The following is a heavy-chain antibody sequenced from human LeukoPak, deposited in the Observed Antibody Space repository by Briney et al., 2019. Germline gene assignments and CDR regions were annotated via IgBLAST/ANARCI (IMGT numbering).Heavy chain of an antibody. V-gene: IGHV4-39*01. CDR3: ASYIYGSGSPYYFDY. D-gene: IGHD3-10*01. Sequence: PSETLSLTCTVSGGSISSSSYYWGWIRQAPGKGLEWIGSIYYSGSTYYNPSLKSRVTISVDTSKNQFSLKLSSVTAADTAVYYCASYIYGSGSPYYFDYWGQGTPVTVSS. J-gene: IGHJ4*02. CDR1: GGSISSSSYY. CDR2: IYYSGST.